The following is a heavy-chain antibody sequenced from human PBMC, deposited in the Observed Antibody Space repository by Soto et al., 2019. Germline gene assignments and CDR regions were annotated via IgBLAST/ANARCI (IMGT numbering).Heavy chain of an antibody. D-gene: IGHD3-3*01. CDR3: TKVGGLYDFCSGPRHFDL. CDR2: ISWNSDSI. Sequence: EGQLVESGGGFVQPGRSLRLSCAGSGFIFDDFALHWVRQAPGKGLEWVSGISWNSDSIGYADAVKGRFTISRDNAKNSLYLQMNSLRVEDTAVYYCTKVGGLYDFCSGPRHFDLWGQGTLVTVSS. CDR1: GFIFDDFA. J-gene: IGHJ4*02. V-gene: IGHV3-9*01.